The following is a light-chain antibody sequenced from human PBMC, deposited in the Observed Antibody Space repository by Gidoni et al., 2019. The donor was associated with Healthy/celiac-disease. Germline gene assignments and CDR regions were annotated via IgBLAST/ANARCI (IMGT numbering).Light chain of an antibody. J-gene: IGKJ1*01. V-gene: IGKV1-5*03. Sequence: DIQMTPSPSTLSASVGDRVTITCRASQSISSWLAWYQQKPGKAPKLLIYKASSLESGVPSRFSGSGSGTEFTLNISSLQPDDFATYYCQQYNSYPWTFGQGTKVEIK. CDR3: QQYNSYPWT. CDR1: QSISSW. CDR2: KAS.